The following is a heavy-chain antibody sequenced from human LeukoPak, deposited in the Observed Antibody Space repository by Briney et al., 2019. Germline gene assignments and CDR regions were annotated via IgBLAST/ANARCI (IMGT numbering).Heavy chain of an antibody. V-gene: IGHV4-39*07. CDR3: ARRTYSYGDLYYFDY. CDR1: GGSISSSSYY. CDR2: IYYSGST. Sequence: SETLSLTCTVSGGSISSSSYYWGWIRQPPGTGLEWIGSIYYSGSTYYNPSLKSRVTISVDTSKNQFSLKLSSVTAADTAVYYCARRTYSYGDLYYFDYWGHGTLVTVSS. J-gene: IGHJ4*01. D-gene: IGHD5-18*01.